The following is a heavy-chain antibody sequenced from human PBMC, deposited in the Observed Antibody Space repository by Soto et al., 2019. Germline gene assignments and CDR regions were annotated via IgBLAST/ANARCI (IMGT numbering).Heavy chain of an antibody. J-gene: IGHJ6*02. CDR3: AGVVWFRGMDV. D-gene: IGHD3-16*01. Sequence: PSQTLSLTCDISGDSVSSSSAAWNWIRQSPSRGLEWLGRTYYRSKWIHEYTVSMESRITINPDTTKNQFSLHIYSVTPEDTAVYYCAGVVWFRGMDVWGQGTPVTVT. CDR2: TYYRSKWIH. CDR1: GDSVSSSSAA. V-gene: IGHV6-1*01.